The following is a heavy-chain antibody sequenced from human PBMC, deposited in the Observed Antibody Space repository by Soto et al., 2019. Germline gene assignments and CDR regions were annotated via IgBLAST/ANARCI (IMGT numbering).Heavy chain of an antibody. CDR2: IYASDST. D-gene: IGHD4-17*01. Sequence: HPGGSLRLSCVASGFTVSSHYMTWVRQTPGKGLEWVSIIYASDSTFYADSVKGRFTISRDNSKNTVYLQLNSLRAEDTAVYYCATPVTRLIAFDLWGQGTMVTVSS. CDR1: GFTVSSHY. CDR3: ATPVTRLIAFDL. V-gene: IGHV3-53*01. J-gene: IGHJ3*01.